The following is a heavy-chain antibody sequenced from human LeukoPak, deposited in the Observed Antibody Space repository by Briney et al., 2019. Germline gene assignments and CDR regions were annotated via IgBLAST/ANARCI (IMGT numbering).Heavy chain of an antibody. D-gene: IGHD2-15*01. CDR1: GFTFSSYA. CDR2: ISGSGGST. V-gene: IGHV3-23*01. J-gene: IGHJ4*02. Sequence: GGSLRLSCAGSGFTFSSYAMSWVRQAPGKGLEWVSAISGSGGSTYYADSVKGRFTISRDNSKNTLYLQMNSLRAEDTAVYYCAKDVWDIVVVVAAPVDYWGQGTLVTVSS. CDR3: AKDVWDIVVVVAAPVDY.